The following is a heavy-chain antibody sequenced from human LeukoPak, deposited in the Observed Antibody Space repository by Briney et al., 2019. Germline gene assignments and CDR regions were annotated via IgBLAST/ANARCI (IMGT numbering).Heavy chain of an antibody. V-gene: IGHV3-66*01. D-gene: IGHD3-22*01. CDR1: GFTVSSYY. J-gene: IGHJ4*02. CDR2: IYSGGNT. CDR3: ARDHDSSGIDY. Sequence: GGSLRLSCAASGFTVSSYYMSWVRQAPGKGLEWVSVIYSGGNTYYADSVKGRFTISRDNSKSTLYLQMNSLRAEDTAVYYCARDHDSSGIDYWGQGTLVTVSS.